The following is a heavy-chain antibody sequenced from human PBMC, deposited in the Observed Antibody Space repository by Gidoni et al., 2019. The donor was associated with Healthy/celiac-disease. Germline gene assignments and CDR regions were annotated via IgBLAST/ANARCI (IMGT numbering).Heavy chain of an antibody. J-gene: IGHJ4*02. Sequence: QLQLQESGPGLVKPSETLSLTCTVSGGSISSSSYYWGWIRQPPGKGLEWIGSIYYSGSTYYNPSLKSRVTISVDTSKNQFSLKLSSVTAADTAVYYCARHESGDYIWGSYRLFDYWGQGTLVTVSS. CDR2: IYYSGST. CDR3: ARHESGDYIWGSYRLFDY. V-gene: IGHV4-39*01. CDR1: GGSISSSSYY. D-gene: IGHD3-16*02.